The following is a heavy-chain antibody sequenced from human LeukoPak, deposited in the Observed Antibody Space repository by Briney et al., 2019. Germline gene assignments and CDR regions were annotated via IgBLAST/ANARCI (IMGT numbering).Heavy chain of an antibody. CDR1: GYTFTGYY. V-gene: IGHV1-2*06. D-gene: IGHD2-15*01. CDR3: ASEGYCSGGSCYFFQH. Sequence: ASVKVSCKASGYTFTGYYMHWVRQAPGQGLEWMGRSNPNSGGTNYAQKLQGRVTRTRDTSIRTAYMELSRLRSDDTAVYYCASEGYCSGGSCYFFQHWGQGTLVTVSS. CDR2: SNPNSGGT. J-gene: IGHJ1*01.